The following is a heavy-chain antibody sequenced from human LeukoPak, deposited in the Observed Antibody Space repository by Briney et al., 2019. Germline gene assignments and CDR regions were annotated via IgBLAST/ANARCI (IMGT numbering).Heavy chain of an antibody. CDR3: ARQVYNWNDGETGAFDI. J-gene: IGHJ3*02. CDR1: GSSFTSYW. Sequence: GESLKISCKGSGSSFTSYWISWVRQMPGKGLGWMGRIDPSDSYTNYSPSFQGHVTISADKSISTAYLQWSSLKASDTAMYYCARQVYNWNDGETGAFDIWGQGTMVTVSS. V-gene: IGHV5-10-1*01. CDR2: IDPSDSYT. D-gene: IGHD1-1*01.